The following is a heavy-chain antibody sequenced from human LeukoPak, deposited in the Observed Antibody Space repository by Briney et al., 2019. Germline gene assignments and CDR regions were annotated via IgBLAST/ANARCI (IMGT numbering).Heavy chain of an antibody. V-gene: IGHV3-23*01. CDR3: AKGYSGYDLSFDY. CDR1: GFTFSTYA. Sequence: GGSLRLSCAASGFTFSTYAMSWVRQAPGKGLEWVSAVSGSGGSAYQADSVKGRFTISRDNSKNTLYLQMNSLRAEDTAVYYCAKGYSGYDLSFDYWGQGTLVTVSS. D-gene: IGHD5-12*01. CDR2: VSGSGGSA. J-gene: IGHJ4*02.